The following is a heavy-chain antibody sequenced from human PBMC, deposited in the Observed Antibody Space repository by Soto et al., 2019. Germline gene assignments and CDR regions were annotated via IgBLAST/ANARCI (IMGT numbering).Heavy chain of an antibody. CDR1: GFTFSSYG. CDR2: IWYDGSNK. CDR3: ARVERYCSSTSCYYYYYYDMDV. D-gene: IGHD2-2*01. Sequence: GGSLRLSCAASGFTFSSYGMHWVRQAPGKGLEWVAVIWYDGSNKYYADSVKGRFTISRDNSKNTLYLQMNSLRAEDTAVYYCARVERYCSSTSCYYYYYYDMDVWGKGTTVTVSS. V-gene: IGHV3-33*01. J-gene: IGHJ6*03.